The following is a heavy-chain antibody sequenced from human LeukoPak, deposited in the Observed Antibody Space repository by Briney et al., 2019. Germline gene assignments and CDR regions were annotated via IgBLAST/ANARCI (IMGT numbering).Heavy chain of an antibody. D-gene: IGHD3-3*01. Sequence: PGESLRLSCAASGFTFSDYWMSWVRQAPGKGLEWVANIQQDGSEKYYVDSVKGRFTISRDNAKKSLFLQVSSLRGEDTAVYYCARGQSGFDFWGQGTLVTVSS. V-gene: IGHV3-7*02. CDR2: IQQDGSEK. CDR1: GFTFSDYW. CDR3: ARGQSGFDF. J-gene: IGHJ4*02.